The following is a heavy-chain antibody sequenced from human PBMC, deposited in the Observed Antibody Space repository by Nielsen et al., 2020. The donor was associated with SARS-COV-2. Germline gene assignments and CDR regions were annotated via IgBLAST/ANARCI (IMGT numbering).Heavy chain of an antibody. CDR1: GLSLRSYT. CDR3: ATCRGPYWYFDL. J-gene: IGHJ2*01. D-gene: IGHD3-10*01. Sequence: GESLKISCAASGLSLRSYTMHWVRQAPGKGLEWVSSIYSSGTYTNYADSVKGRFTISRDNAKNSLYLQMTSLRAEDTAVYFCATCRGPYWYFDLWGRGTLVTVSS. CDR2: IYSSGTYT. V-gene: IGHV3-21*01.